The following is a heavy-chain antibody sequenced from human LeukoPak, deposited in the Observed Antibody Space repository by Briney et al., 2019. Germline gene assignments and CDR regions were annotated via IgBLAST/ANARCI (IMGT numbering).Heavy chain of an antibody. CDR2: IYTSGST. Sequence: PSETLSLTCTVSGVSISSYYWSWIRQPAGKGLEWIGRIYTSGSTNYNPSLKSRVTISLDTSKNQVSLKLSSVTAADTAVYYCARGLRGLTWGSYRYPTGDAFDIWGQGTMVTVSS. CDR3: ARGLRGLTWGSYRYPTGDAFDI. D-gene: IGHD3-16*02. J-gene: IGHJ3*02. CDR1: GVSISSYY. V-gene: IGHV4-4*07.